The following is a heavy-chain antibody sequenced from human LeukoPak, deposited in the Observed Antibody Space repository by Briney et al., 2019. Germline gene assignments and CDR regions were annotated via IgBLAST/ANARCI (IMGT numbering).Heavy chain of an antibody. Sequence: SETLSLTCTVSGGSISSGGYYWSWIRQHPGKGLEWIGYIYYSGSTYYNPSLKSRVTISVDTSKNQFSLKLSSVTAADTAVYYCARFPRIVLGYCSSTSCSYGMDVWGQGTTVTVSS. CDR3: ARFPRIVLGYCSSTSCSYGMDV. D-gene: IGHD2-2*01. J-gene: IGHJ6*02. V-gene: IGHV4-31*03. CDR2: IYYSGST. CDR1: GGSISSGGYY.